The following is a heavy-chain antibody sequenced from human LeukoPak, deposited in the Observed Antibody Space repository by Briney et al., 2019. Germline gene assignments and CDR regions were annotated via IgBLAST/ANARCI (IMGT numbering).Heavy chain of an antibody. Sequence: PSETLSLTCAVYIDSFSNYHWNWIRQTPAKGMEWIGEVNESGGTNISPSLRSRVILSVDTSKNQFSLKLISVTVADTAIYHCARGQGATVPQVGKNWFDPWGQGTRVTVSS. CDR1: IDSFSNYH. CDR3: ARGQGATVPQVGKNWFDP. D-gene: IGHD1-26*01. CDR2: VNESGGT. V-gene: IGHV4-34*01. J-gene: IGHJ5*02.